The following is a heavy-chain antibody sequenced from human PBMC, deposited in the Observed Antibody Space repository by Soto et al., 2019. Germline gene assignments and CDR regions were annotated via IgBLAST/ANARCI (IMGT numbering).Heavy chain of an antibody. CDR2: ISYDGTNK. J-gene: IGHJ4*02. CDR3: ARDPKTSGGQHWAFNYFDS. V-gene: IGHV3-30-3*01. Sequence: GGTLRLSCAASGFSFSISPMHWVRQAPGKGPEWVALISYDGTNKFYADSVKGRFTISRDNSKSTLYLQVDSLRPEDAAVYYCARDPKTSGGQHWAFNYFDSWGQGTLVTVSS. CDR1: GFSFSISP. D-gene: IGHD7-27*01.